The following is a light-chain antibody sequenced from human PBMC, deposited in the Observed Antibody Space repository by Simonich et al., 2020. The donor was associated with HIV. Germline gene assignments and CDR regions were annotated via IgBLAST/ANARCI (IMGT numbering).Light chain of an antibody. CDR3: CSYSGTKVV. J-gene: IGLJ2*01. V-gene: IGLV2-23*01. CDR2: EGS. Sequence: QSALTQPASVSGSPGQSITISCTGTSSAVGSYNLVSWYQQHPGKAPKLMIYEGSKRPSGVSNRFSGSKSGNTASLTISGLQAEDEADYYCCSYSGTKVVFGGGTKVTVL. CDR1: SSAVGSYNL.